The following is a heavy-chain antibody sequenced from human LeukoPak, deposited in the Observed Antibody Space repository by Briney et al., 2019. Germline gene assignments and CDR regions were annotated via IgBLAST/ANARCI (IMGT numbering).Heavy chain of an antibody. D-gene: IGHD4-17*01. CDR3: ASMTTVTITFHNFDY. J-gene: IGHJ4*02. CDR2: ISSSGSTI. CDR1: GFTFSSYE. Sequence: PGGSLRLSXAASGFTFSSYEMNWVRQAPGKGLEWVSYISSSGSTIYYADSVKGRFTISRDNAKNSLYLQMNSLRAEDTAVYYCASMTTVTITFHNFDYWGQGALVTVSS. V-gene: IGHV3-48*03.